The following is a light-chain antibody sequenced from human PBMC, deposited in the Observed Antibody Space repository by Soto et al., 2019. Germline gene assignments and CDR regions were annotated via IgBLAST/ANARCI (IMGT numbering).Light chain of an antibody. V-gene: IGKV1-16*02. J-gene: IGKJ1*01. Sequence: DIQMNQSPSSLSASVGARVTITCRASQGINNYVAWFQQKPGRAPKSLIYATYNLQSGVPSKFSASASGTEFTLTISSLQPEDFATYYCQQYDTFPRTFGQGTKVEI. CDR3: QQYDTFPRT. CDR1: QGINNY. CDR2: ATY.